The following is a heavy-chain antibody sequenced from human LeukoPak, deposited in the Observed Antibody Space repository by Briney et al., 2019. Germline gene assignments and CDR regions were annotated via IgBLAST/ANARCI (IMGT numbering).Heavy chain of an antibody. Sequence: PWGSLRLSCAASGCTFSSYAMSWIRQAPGKGLEWVSYISYNVSTIYYADSVKGRFTISRDNAKNSLYLQMNSLRAEDTAVYYCAREASFSFDYWGQGTLVTVSS. CDR1: GCTFSSYA. CDR3: AREASFSFDY. J-gene: IGHJ4*02. V-gene: IGHV3-11*01. CDR2: ISYNVSTI.